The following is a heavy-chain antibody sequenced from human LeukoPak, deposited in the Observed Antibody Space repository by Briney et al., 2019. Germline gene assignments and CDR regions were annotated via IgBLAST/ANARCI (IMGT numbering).Heavy chain of an antibody. CDR1: GFIFSSYG. CDR3: ARDEARGYDFRPQDH. CDR2: IRYDGTNK. J-gene: IGHJ4*02. V-gene: IGHV3-30*02. D-gene: IGHD3-3*01. Sequence: GGSLRLSCAASGFIFSSYGMHWVRQAPGKGLEWVAFIRYDGTNKYYADSVKGRFTISRDNSKNTLYLQMNSLRVEDTAVYYCARDEARGYDFRPQDHWGQGTLVSVSS.